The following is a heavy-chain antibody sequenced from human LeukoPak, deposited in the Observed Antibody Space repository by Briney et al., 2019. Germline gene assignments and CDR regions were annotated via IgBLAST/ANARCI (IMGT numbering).Heavy chain of an antibody. CDR3: ARDRPYYDILTGPDY. CDR1: GYTFTSYS. Sequence: ASVKVSCKASGYTFTSYSISWVRQAPGQGLEWMGWISAYNGNTNYAQKLQGRVTMTTDTSTSTAYMELRSLRSDDTAVYYCARDRPYYDILTGPDYWGQGTLVTVSS. D-gene: IGHD3-9*01. CDR2: ISAYNGNT. V-gene: IGHV1-18*01. J-gene: IGHJ4*02.